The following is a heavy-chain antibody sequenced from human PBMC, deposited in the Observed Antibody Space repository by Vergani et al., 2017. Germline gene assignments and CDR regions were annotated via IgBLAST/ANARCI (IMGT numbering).Heavy chain of an antibody. CDR1: GYSISSGYY. Sequence: QVQLQESGPGLVKPSETLSLTCTVSGYSISSGYYWGWIRQPPGKGLEWIGSIYHSGSTYYNPSLKSRVTISVDTSKNQFSLKLSSVTAADTAVYYCARLPDYWGQGTLVTVSS. V-gene: IGHV4-38-2*02. CDR3: ARLPDY. J-gene: IGHJ4*02. CDR2: IYHSGST.